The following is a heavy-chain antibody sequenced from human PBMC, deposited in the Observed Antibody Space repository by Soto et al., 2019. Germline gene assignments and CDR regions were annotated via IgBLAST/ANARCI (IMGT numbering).Heavy chain of an antibody. Sequence: QVHLVQSGAEVKKPGASVKVSCKASGYPFTGFPIHWVRQAPGHRLEWMGWINAGNGDTKYSQKFQGRVTITRDTSASTAYMELSSLRPEDTAMYYCARDTFWNYGPKNGFDPWGQGTLITVSS. D-gene: IGHD1-7*01. CDR1: GYPFTGFP. V-gene: IGHV1-3*01. CDR3: ARDTFWNYGPKNGFDP. J-gene: IGHJ5*02. CDR2: INAGNGDT.